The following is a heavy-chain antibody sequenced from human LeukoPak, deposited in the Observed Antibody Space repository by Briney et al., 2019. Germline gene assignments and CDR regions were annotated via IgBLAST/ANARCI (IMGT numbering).Heavy chain of an antibody. CDR3: ARLNGSDFFDY. J-gene: IGHJ4*02. V-gene: IGHV4-28*01. CDR1: GYSISISNW. CDR2: IYYSGST. Sequence: SETLSLTCVVSGYSISISNWWGWIRQSPGKGLEWIGYIYYSGSTYYNPSLESRVTMSVDTPKTQFSLRLTSVTAVDTAVYFCARLNGSDFFDYSGQGSLVTVSS.